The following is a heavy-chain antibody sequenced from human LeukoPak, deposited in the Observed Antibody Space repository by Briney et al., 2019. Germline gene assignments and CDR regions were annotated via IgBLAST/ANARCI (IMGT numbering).Heavy chain of an antibody. CDR3: ARVAMERRLDY. V-gene: IGHV3-21*01. CDR1: GFTFSSYS. J-gene: IGHJ4*02. Sequence: GGSLRLSCAASGFTFSSYSMNWARQAPGKGLEWVSSISSSSSYIYYADSVKGRFNISRDNAKNSLYLQMNSLRAEDTAVYYCARVAMERRLDYWGQGTLVTVSS. CDR2: ISSSSSYI. D-gene: IGHD1-1*01.